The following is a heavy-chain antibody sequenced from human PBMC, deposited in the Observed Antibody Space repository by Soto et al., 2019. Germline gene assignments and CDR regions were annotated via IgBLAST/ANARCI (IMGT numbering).Heavy chain of an antibody. CDR2: IHFSGST. Sequence: QVQLQESGPGLVKPSQTLSLTCTVSGGPISSGPYYWSWIRQHPEKGLEWIGYIHFSGSTYYNPSLQSRLAMSGDTSMLRFSRDLDSLTAADTAGYYCARVHKGGGNSHVKFDCWGQGTLVTVSS. D-gene: IGHD3-16*01. J-gene: IGHJ4*02. CDR1: GGPISSGPYY. CDR3: ARVHKGGGNSHVKFDC. V-gene: IGHV4-31*03.